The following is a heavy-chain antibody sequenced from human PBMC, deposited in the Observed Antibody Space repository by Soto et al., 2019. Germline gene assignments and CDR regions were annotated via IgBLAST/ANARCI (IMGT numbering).Heavy chain of an antibody. CDR2: INAGNGNT. CDR3: ARDGLNIVVVVAATPKRTVDYYMDV. CDR1: GYTFTSYA. D-gene: IGHD2-15*01. J-gene: IGHJ6*03. V-gene: IGHV1-3*01. Sequence: ASVKVSCKASGYTFTSYAMHWVRQAPGQRLEWMGWINAGNGNTKYSQKFQGRVTITRDTSASTAYMELSSLRSEDTAVYYCARDGLNIVVVVAATPKRTVDYYMDVWGKGTTVTVSS.